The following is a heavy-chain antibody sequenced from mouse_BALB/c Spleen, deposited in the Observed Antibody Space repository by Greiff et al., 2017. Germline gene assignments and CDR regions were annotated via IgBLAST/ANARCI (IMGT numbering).Heavy chain of an antibody. J-gene: IGHJ4*01. CDR2: IWSGGST. CDR3: ARRGIYDGYYDAMDY. CDR1: GFSLTSYG. D-gene: IGHD2-3*01. Sequence: VKLVESGPGLVQPSQSLSITCTASGFSLTSYGVHWVRQSPGKGLEWLGVIWSGGSTDYNAAVISRLSISKDNSKSQVFFKMNSLQANDTAIYYCARRGIYDGYYDAMDYWGQGTSVTVSS. V-gene: IGHV2-2*02.